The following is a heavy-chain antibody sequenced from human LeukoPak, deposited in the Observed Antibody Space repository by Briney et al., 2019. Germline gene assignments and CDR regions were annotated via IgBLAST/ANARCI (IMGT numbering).Heavy chain of an antibody. CDR3: AKDTRGFRELLRLGAFDI. V-gene: IGHV3-23*01. CDR1: GFTFSSYA. CDR2: ISGSGGST. J-gene: IGHJ3*02. D-gene: IGHD3-10*01. Sequence: GGSLRHSCAASGFTFSSYAMSWVRQAPGKGLEWVSAISGSGGSTYYADSVKGRFTISRDNSKNTLYLQMNSLRAEDTAVYYCAKDTRGFRELLRLGAFDIWGQGTMVTVSS.